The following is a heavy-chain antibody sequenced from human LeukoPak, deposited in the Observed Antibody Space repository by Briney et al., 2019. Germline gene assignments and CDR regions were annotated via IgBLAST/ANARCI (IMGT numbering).Heavy chain of an antibody. CDR1: GGSISSGGYY. V-gene: IGHV4-31*03. Sequence: SQTLSLTCTVSGGSISSGGYYWSWIRQHPGKGLEWIGYIYYSGSTYYNPSLKSRVTISVDTSKNQFSLKLSSVTAADTAVYYCAGGVLEGLSFYGMDVWGKGTTVTVSS. CDR3: AGGVLEGLSFYGMDV. CDR2: IYYSGST. D-gene: IGHD3-3*01. J-gene: IGHJ6*04.